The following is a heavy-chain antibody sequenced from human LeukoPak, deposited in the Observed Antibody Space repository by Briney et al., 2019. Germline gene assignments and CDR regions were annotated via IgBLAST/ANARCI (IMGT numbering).Heavy chain of an antibody. D-gene: IGHD3-9*01. CDR1: SGSIGSYY. V-gene: IGHV4-34*01. Sequence: SETLSLTCTVSSGSIGSYYWSWIRQPPGKGLEWIGEINHSGSTNYNPSLKSRVTISVDTSKNQFSLKLSSVTAADTAVYYCASGPILRYFDWLFNYWGQGTLVTVSS. CDR2: INHSGST. CDR3: ASGPILRYFDWLFNY. J-gene: IGHJ4*02.